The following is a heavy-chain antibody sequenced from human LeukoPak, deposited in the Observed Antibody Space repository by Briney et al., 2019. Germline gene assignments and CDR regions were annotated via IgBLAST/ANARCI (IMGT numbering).Heavy chain of an antibody. V-gene: IGHV4-38-2*02. J-gene: IGHJ4*02. Sequence: SETLSLTCTVSGYSISSGHYWGWIRQPPGKGLECIGIIYHGGSTFYNPSLKSRVTISIDTSKNQFSLKLSSVTAADTAVYYCARVTLLPTHIDYWGQGALVTVSS. CDR3: ARVTLLPTHIDY. CDR2: IYHGGST. CDR1: GYSISSGHY. D-gene: IGHD2-15*01.